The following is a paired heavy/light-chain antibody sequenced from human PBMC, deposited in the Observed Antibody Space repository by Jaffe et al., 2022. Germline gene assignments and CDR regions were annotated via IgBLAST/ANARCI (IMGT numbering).Light chain of an antibody. CDR1: QGIGSY. V-gene: IGKV1-9*01. J-gene: IGKJ1*01. Sequence: DIQLSQSPSFLSASIGDRVTISCRASQGIGSYLAWYQQKPGKAPKLLIYAASTVQSGVPSRFSGSGSGTEFTLTISSLQPEDFAIYYCQQLNSYPPGTFGQGTKVEIK. CDR3: QQLNSYPPGT. CDR2: AAS.
Heavy chain of an antibody. CDR3: ARAVGATPQWYFDY. CDR2: INSDGGST. Sequence: EVQLVESGGGLVQPGGSLRLSCAASGFTFSGYWMHWVRQAPGKGLVWVSRINSDGGSTNYADSVKGRFTISRDNAKNTLYLQMNSLRAEDTAVYYCARAVGATPQWYFDYWGQGTLITVSS. D-gene: IGHD1-26*01. V-gene: IGHV3-74*01. J-gene: IGHJ4*02. CDR1: GFTFSGYW.